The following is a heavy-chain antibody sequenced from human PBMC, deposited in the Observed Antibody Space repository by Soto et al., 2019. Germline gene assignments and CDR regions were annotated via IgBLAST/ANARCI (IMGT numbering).Heavy chain of an antibody. V-gene: IGHV3-30*18. Sequence: GSLRLSCAASGFTFSSYGMHWVRQAPGKGLEWVAVISYDGSNKYYADSVKGRFTISRDNSKNTLYLQMNSLRAEDTAVYYCAKGSYYYDSSGYLDGFDYWGQGTLVTVSS. CDR3: AKGSYYYDSSGYLDGFDY. J-gene: IGHJ4*02. D-gene: IGHD3-22*01. CDR2: ISYDGSNK. CDR1: GFTFSSYG.